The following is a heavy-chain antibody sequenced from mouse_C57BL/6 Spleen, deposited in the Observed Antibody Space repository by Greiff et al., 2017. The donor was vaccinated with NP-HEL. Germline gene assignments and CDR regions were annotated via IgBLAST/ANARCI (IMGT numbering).Heavy chain of an antibody. CDR2: IDPETGGT. V-gene: IGHV1-15*01. CDR1: GYTFTDYE. D-gene: IGHD2-3*01. J-gene: IGHJ4*01. CDR3: TNIYDGYPYAMDY. Sequence: QVQLQQSGAELVRPGASVTLSCKASGYTFTDYEMHWVKQTPVHGLEWIGAIDPETGGTAYNQKFKGKAILTADKSSSTAYMELRRLTSEDSAVYYCTNIYDGYPYAMDYWGQGTSVTVSS.